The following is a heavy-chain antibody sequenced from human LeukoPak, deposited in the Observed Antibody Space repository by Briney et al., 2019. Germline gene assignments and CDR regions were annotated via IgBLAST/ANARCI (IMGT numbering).Heavy chain of an antibody. J-gene: IGHJ4*02. D-gene: IGHD3-22*01. CDR2: INSDGSST. CDR1: GFTFSSYW. CDR3: ARENVVESLLYYYDSSGYLY. Sequence: GGSLRLSXAASGFTFSSYWMHWVRQAPGKGLVWVSRINSDGSSTSYADSVKGRFTISRDNAKNTLHLQMNSLRAEDTAVYYCARENVVESLLYYYDSSGYLYWGQGTLVTVSS. V-gene: IGHV3-74*01.